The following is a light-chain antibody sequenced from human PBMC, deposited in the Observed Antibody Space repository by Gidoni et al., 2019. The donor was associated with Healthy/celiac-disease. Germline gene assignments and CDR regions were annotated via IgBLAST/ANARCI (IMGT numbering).Light chain of an antibody. CDR3: QQYDNLLFT. V-gene: IGKV1-33*01. CDR2: DAS. J-gene: IGKJ3*01. CDR1: QDISSY. Sequence: DIQMTQSPSSLSASVGDRVTITCQASQDISSYLNWYQQRPGKAPKLLIYDASNLETGVPSRFSGSGSGTDFTFTISSLQPEDIATYYCQQYDNLLFTFGPGTKVHIK.